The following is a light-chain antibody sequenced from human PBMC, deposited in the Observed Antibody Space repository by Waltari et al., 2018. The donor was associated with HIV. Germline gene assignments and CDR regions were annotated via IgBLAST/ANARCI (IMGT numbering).Light chain of an antibody. CDR2: DAS. CDR3: QQRSNWPWIT. V-gene: IGKV3-11*01. Sequence: EIVLTQSPATLSLSPGERATLSSRASQSVSSYLAWYQQKPGQAPRLLIDDASNRATGIPARLSGSGSGTNYTLTISSREPEDFAVYYCQQRSNWPWITFGQGTRLEIK. J-gene: IGKJ5*01. CDR1: QSVSSY.